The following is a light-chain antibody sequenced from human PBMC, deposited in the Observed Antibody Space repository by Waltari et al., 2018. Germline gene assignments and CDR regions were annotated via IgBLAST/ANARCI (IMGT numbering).Light chain of an antibody. CDR2: DAS. Sequence: QSALTQPASVSESPGQSITISFTGPSSDGGVYNSVSWHQQHPGKAPKLMIYDASERPSGVSNRFSGSKSGNTASLTISGLQADDEADYYCNSYTGSSSWVFGGGTKLTV. CDR3: NSYTGSSSWV. CDR1: SSDGGVYNS. J-gene: IGLJ3*02. V-gene: IGLV2-14*01.